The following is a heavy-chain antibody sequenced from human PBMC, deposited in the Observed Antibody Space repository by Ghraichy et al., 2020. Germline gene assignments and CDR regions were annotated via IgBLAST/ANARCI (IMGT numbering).Heavy chain of an antibody. CDR3: VRLPEYYYESSPYY. Sequence: SETLSLTCTVSGGSISGSRCYWGWVRQPPGKGLEWIGSMYYSGNTYYNPSLKSRISISADTSKNQFSLQLRPVTAADTAVYYCVRLPEYYYESSPYYWGQGTLVTVSS. CDR2: MYYSGNT. CDR1: GGSISGSRCY. J-gene: IGHJ4*02. D-gene: IGHD3-22*01. V-gene: IGHV4-39*01.